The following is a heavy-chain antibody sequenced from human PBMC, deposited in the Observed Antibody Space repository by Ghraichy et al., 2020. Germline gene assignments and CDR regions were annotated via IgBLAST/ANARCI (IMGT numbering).Heavy chain of an antibody. V-gene: IGHV4-34*01. D-gene: IGHD3-16*01. J-gene: IGHJ6*02. CDR3: ARVKWRGDPFPYYGLDI. CDR1: NGSFNGSY. CDR2: IDHSGDT. Sequence: SETLSLTCAVYNGSFNGSYWSWIRQPSGKRLEWIGEIDHSGDTYYNPSLRSRVTLSADTSKSQFSLKVTSLTAADTAVYYCARVKWRGDPFPYYGLDIWGQGTAVTVSS.